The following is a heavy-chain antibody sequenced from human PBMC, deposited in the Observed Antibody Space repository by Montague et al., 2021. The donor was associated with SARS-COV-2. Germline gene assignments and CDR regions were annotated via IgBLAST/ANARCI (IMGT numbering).Heavy chain of an antibody. CDR2: IDWGDDK. CDR3: ARTYYDILTGRDYGMDV. Sequence: PALVKPTQTLTLTCTFSGFSLSTSGMCVSWIRQPPGKALEWLARIDWGDDKYYSTSLKTRLTISKDTSKNQVVLTMTNMDPVDTATYYCARTYYDILTGRDYGMDVWGQGTTVTVS. CDR1: GFSLSTSGMC. D-gene: IGHD3-9*01. J-gene: IGHJ6*02. V-gene: IGHV2-70*11.